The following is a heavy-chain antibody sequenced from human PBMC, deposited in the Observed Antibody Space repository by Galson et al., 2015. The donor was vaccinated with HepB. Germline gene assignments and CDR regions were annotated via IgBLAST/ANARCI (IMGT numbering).Heavy chain of an antibody. J-gene: IGHJ4*02. CDR2: ISPKSGAR. CDR3: ARGRGPIVEYYFDY. V-gene: IGHV1-2*02. CDR1: GYTFSDYT. Sequence: SVKVSCKASGYTFSDYTMYWVRRAPGRGLEWMGWISPKSGARGFAQKFQGRVTVTRDTSISTFYMELSSLTSDDTAVYYCARGRGPIVEYYFDYWGQGTLVTVSS. D-gene: IGHD2-15*01.